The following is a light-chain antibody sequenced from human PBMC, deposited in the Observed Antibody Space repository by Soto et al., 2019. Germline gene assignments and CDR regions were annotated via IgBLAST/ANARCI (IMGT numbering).Light chain of an antibody. Sequence: EIHVTKSHPTLSASVGDRVTITCRAIQTISTWMAWYQQKPGKAPKLLVYDASTLQSGVASRFSGSGSGTEFTLIISGLQPDDSATYYCQQYTNTNNPWMFGEGTKVDIK. CDR2: DAS. J-gene: IGKJ1*01. CDR1: QTISTW. V-gene: IGKV1-5*01. CDR3: QQYTNTNNPWM.